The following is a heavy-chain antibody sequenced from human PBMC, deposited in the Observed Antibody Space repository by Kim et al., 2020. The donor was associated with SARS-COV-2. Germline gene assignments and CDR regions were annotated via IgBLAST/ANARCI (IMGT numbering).Heavy chain of an antibody. D-gene: IGHD3-9*01. V-gene: IGHV3-21*01. CDR1: GFTFSSYS. CDR2: ISSSSSYI. J-gene: IGHJ6*02. CDR3: ARDYDILTGYLEGFDYYGMDV. Sequence: GGSLRLSCAASGFTFSSYSMNWVRQAPGKGLEWVSSISSSSSYIYYADSVKGRFTISRDNAKNSLYLQMNSLRAEDTAVYYCARDYDILTGYLEGFDYYGMDVWGQGTTVTVSS.